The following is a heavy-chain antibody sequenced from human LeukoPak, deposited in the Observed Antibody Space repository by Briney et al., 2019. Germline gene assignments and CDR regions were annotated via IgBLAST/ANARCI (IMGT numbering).Heavy chain of an antibody. V-gene: IGHV4-34*01. D-gene: IGHD3-22*01. CDR1: GGSFSGYH. CDR3: ARRYYDSSGYPHFDY. Sequence: TSETLSLTCAVYGGSFSGYHWSWIRQPPGKGLEWIGEINHSGSTNYNPSLKSRVTISVDTSKNQFSLKLSSVTAADTAVYYCARRYYDSSGYPHFDYWGQGTLVTVSS. J-gene: IGHJ4*02. CDR2: INHSGST.